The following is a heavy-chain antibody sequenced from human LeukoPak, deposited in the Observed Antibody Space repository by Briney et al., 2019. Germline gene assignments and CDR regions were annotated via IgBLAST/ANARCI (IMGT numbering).Heavy chain of an antibody. D-gene: IGHD3-22*01. J-gene: IGHJ4*02. V-gene: IGHV1-46*01. Sequence: ASVKVSCKASGYTFTSYYMHWVRQAPGQGLEWMGIINPSGGSTSYAQKFQGRVTMTRDTSTSTVYMELSSLRSEDTAVYYSARRYYYDSSGYTYYFDYWGQGTLVTVSS. CDR1: GYTFTSYY. CDR3: ARRYYYDSSGYTYYFDY. CDR2: INPSGGST.